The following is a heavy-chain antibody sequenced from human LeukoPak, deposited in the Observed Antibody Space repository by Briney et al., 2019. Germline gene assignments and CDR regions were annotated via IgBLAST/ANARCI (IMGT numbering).Heavy chain of an antibody. CDR1: GFTFNKAR. J-gene: IGHJ4*02. V-gene: IGHV3-15*01. CDR3: TTAQFFNSSGSLVY. D-gene: IGHD3-22*01. Sequence: GGSLRLSCAASGFTFNKARMNWVRQGPGKGLEWVGRFTSKTDGGTTDYAAPVRGRFTISRDDSKDTLYLQMNSLKTEDTAVYYCTTAQFFNSSGSLVYWGQGTLVTVSS. CDR2: FTSKTDGGTT.